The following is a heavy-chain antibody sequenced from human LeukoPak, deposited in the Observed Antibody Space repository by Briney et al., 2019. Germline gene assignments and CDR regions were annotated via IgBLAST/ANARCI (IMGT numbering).Heavy chain of an antibody. J-gene: IGHJ4*02. V-gene: IGHV3-30*03. D-gene: IGHD4-23*01. CDR2: ISYDGSNK. CDR1: GFTFSSYG. Sequence: GRSLRLSCAASGFTFSSYGMHWVRQAPGKGLEWVAVISYDGSNKYYADSVKGRFTISRDNSKNTLYLQMNGLRVEDTAVYYCARGRPHGNDYWGQGTLVTVSS. CDR3: ARGRPHGNDY.